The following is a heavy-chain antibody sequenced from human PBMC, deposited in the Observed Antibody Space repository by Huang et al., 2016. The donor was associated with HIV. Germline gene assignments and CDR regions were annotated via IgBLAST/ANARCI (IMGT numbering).Heavy chain of an antibody. D-gene: IGHD6-19*01. V-gene: IGHV3-15*01. CDR2: IKSKTDGGTT. CDR1: GFTFSNAW. J-gene: IGHJ3*02. Sequence: EVQLVESGGGLVKPGGYLRISCAASGFTFSNAWMSWVRQAPGKGLEWVGRIKSKTDGGTTDYAAPVKGRFTISRDDSKNTLYLQMNSLKTEDTAVYYCTTESESSGWTMDHDAFDIWGQGTMVTVSS. CDR3: TTESESSGWTMDHDAFDI.